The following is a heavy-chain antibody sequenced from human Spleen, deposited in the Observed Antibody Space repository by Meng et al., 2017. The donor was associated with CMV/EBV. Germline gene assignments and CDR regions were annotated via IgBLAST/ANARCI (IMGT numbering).Heavy chain of an antibody. D-gene: IGHD3-3*01. J-gene: IGHJ4*02. CDR1: GFTFSDYY. CDR2: ISSSSSYT. CDR3: ARSYDFWSGFDY. Sequence: QVQLVESGGGLVKLGGSLRLSCAASGFTFSDYYMSWIRQAPGKGLEWVSYISSSSSYTNYADSVKGRFTISRDNAKNSLYLQMNSLRAEDTAVYYCARSYDFWSGFDYWGQGTLVTVSS. V-gene: IGHV3-11*05.